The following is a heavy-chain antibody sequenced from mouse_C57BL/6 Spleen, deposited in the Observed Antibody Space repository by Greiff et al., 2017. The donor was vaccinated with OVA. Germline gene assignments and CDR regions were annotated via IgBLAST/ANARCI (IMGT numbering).Heavy chain of an antibody. Sequence: QVQLQQSGTELVKPGASVKLSCKASGYTFTSYWMHWVKQRPGQGLEWIGNINPSNGGTNYNEKFKSKATLTVDKSSSTAYMQLSSLTSEDSAVYYCALSLLRSFYFDYWGQGTTLTVSS. J-gene: IGHJ2*01. V-gene: IGHV1-53*01. CDR2: INPSNGGT. CDR1: GYTFTSYW. CDR3: ALSLLRSFYFDY. D-gene: IGHD1-2*01.